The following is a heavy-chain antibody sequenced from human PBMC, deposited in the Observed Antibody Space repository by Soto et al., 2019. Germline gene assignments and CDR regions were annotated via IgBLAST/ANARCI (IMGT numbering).Heavy chain of an antibody. D-gene: IGHD2-21*02. Sequence: PSESLSRTGTVSVGSISSGDYYWSWIRQPPGKGLEWIGYIYYSGSTYYNPSLKSRVTISVDTSKNQFSLKLSSVTAADTAVYYCARVVRGDYVYFQHWGQGTLVTVSS. CDR3: ARVVRGDYVYFQH. J-gene: IGHJ1*01. V-gene: IGHV4-30-4*01. CDR2: IYYSGST. CDR1: VGSISSGDYY.